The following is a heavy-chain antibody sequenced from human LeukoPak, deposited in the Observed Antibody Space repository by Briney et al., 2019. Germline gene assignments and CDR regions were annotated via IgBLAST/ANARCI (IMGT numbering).Heavy chain of an antibody. CDR2: IYHSGST. CDR3: SRDGLWQLLGWFDP. J-gene: IGHJ5*02. CDR1: GYSFSSGYY. V-gene: IGHV4-38-2*02. D-gene: IGHD2-15*01. Sequence: SETLSLTCAVSGYSFSSGYYWGWIRPPPGKGLGWIASIYHSGSTYYNPSLKSRVTISVDTAKNQFSLKLSSVTAAYTAEYYFSRDGLWQLLGWFDPWGQGTLVTVSS.